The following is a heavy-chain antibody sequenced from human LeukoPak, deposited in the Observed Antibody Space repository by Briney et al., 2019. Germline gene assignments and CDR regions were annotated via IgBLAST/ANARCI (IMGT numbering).Heavy chain of an antibody. Sequence: TSGGSLRLSCAASGFTFSDYYMSWIRQAPGKGLEWVSYISSSGSTIYYADSVKGRFTISRDNAKNSLYLQMNSLRAEDTAVYYCARPSMMVSAFDIWGQGTMVTVSS. J-gene: IGHJ3*02. V-gene: IGHV3-11*04. CDR3: ARPSMMVSAFDI. CDR1: GFTFSDYY. CDR2: ISSSGSTI. D-gene: IGHD2-8*01.